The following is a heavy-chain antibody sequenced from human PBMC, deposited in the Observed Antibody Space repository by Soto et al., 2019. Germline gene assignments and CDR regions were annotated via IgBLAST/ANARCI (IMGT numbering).Heavy chain of an antibody. D-gene: IGHD3-3*02. CDR3: ARDQDRPQLGGNYYYIMDV. CDR2: IMPIFRTA. V-gene: IGHV1-69*12. Sequence: QVQVEQSGAEVKKPGSSVKVSCKASGGTFSTAAISWVRQAPGQGLEWMGGIMPIFRTADYAQKFQGRVTINADESTSTAYLELRSLSSEDTAIYYCARDQDRPQLGGNYYYIMDVWGQGTTVTVSS. CDR1: GGTFSTAA. J-gene: IGHJ6*02.